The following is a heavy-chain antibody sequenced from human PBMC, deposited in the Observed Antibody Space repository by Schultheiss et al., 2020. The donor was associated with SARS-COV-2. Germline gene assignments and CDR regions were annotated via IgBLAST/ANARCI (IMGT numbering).Heavy chain of an antibody. CDR2: ISSSGSTI. V-gene: IGHV3-48*03. CDR3: AKELVTGTYYYYYYMDV. CDR1: GFTFSSYE. J-gene: IGHJ6*03. Sequence: GESLKISCAASGFTFSSYEMNWVRQAPGKGLEWVSYISSSGSTIYYADSVKGRFTISRDNSKNTLYLQMNSLRAEDTAVYYCAKELVTGTYYYYYYMDVWGKGTTVTVSS. D-gene: IGHD1-20*01.